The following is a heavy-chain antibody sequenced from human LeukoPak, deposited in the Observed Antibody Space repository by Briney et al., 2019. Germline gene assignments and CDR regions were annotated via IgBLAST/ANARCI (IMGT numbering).Heavy chain of an antibody. Sequence: ASVKVSCKASGYTFTVYYMHWVRQAPGQGLEWMGWINPNSGGTNYAQKFQGRVTMTRDTSISTAYMELSRLRSDDTAVYYCVRSNYYGSGSYRYYFDYWGQGTLVTVSS. CDR3: VRSNYYGSGSYRYYFDY. J-gene: IGHJ4*02. CDR1: GYTFTVYY. CDR2: INPNSGGT. D-gene: IGHD3-10*01. V-gene: IGHV1-2*02.